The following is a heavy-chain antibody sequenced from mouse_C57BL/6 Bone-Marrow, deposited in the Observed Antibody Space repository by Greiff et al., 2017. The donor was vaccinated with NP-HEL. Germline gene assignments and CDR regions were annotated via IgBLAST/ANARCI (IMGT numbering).Heavy chain of an antibody. CDR1: GYAFSSSW. V-gene: IGHV1-82*01. D-gene: IGHD2-3*01. CDR3: ARRGDGYWGFDY. CDR2: IYPGDGDT. Sequence: QVQLQQSGPELVKPGASVKISCKASGYAFSSSWMNWVKQRPGKGLEWIGRIYPGDGDTNYNGKVKGKATLTADKSSSTAYMQLSSLTSEDSAVYFCARRGDGYWGFDYWGQGTTLTVSS. J-gene: IGHJ2*01.